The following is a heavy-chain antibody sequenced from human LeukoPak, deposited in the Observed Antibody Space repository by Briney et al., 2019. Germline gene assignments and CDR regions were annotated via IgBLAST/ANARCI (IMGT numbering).Heavy chain of an antibody. J-gene: IGHJ4*02. CDR1: GFTFSSYW. CDR3: AKERDYGPADY. D-gene: IGHD4/OR15-4a*01. V-gene: IGHV3-7*03. Sequence: GGSLRLSCAASGFTFSSYWMNWARQAPGKGLEWVANIKQDETEKFYLGSVKGRFTISGDNAKNSLYLQMNSLRAEDTAIYYCAKERDYGPADYWGQGTLVTVSS. CDR2: IKQDETEK.